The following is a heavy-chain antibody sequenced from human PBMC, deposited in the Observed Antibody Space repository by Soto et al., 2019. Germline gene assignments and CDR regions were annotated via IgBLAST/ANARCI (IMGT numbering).Heavy chain of an antibody. CDR3: VRGGGGGLFEH. J-gene: IGHJ4*02. Sequence: QVHLVESGGGLVKPGGSLRLSCATSGFPFNDYYMTWIRQAPGKGLEWLSHISPKSTFRNYADSVKGRFTISRDNTESSLFLQMNSLGVEDTAVYSCVRGGGGGLFEHWGQGVLVTVSS. CDR2: ISPKSTFR. V-gene: IGHV3-11*06. CDR1: GFPFNDYY. D-gene: IGHD2-21*01.